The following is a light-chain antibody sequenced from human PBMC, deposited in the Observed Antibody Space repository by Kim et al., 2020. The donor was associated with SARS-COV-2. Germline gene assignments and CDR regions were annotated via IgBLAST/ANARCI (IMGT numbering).Light chain of an antibody. CDR3: QQHNNWPLT. CDR1: QSVSSY. CDR2: GAS. J-gene: IGKJ4*01. Sequence: WSPGERATLSCRASQSVSSYLAWYQQKPGQAPRLLLYGASNRATGIPARFSGSGSGTDFTLTISSLEPEDFAVYYCQQHNNWPLTFGGGTKVDIK. V-gene: IGKV3-11*01.